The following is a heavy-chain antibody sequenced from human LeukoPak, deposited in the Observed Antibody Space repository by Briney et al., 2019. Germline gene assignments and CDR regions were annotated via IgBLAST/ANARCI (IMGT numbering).Heavy chain of an antibody. CDR2: LYYSGNT. D-gene: IGHD4-17*01. V-gene: IGHV4-59*08. J-gene: IGHJ6*03. CDR3: ARLAVTKKYYYYYYMDV. Sequence: PSETLSLTCTVSGGSISNDYWSWIRQPPGEGLEWIGYLYYSGNTNYNPSLKSRVTISVDTSKNQFSLKLSSVTAADTAVYYCARLAVTKKYYYYYYMDVWGKGTTVTISS. CDR1: GGSISNDY.